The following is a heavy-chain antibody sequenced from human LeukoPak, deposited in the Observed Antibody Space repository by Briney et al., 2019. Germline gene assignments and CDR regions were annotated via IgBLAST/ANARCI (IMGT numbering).Heavy chain of an antibody. CDR3: ARNYYGSGSVDAFDI. Sequence: ASVKVSCKASGYTFTSYGISWVRQAPGQGLEWMGWISAYNGNTNYAQKLQGRVTMTTDTSTSTAYMELRSLRSDDTAVYYCARNYYGSGSVDAFDIWGQGTMVTVSS. J-gene: IGHJ3*02. V-gene: IGHV1-18*01. D-gene: IGHD3-10*01. CDR2: ISAYNGNT. CDR1: GYTFTSYG.